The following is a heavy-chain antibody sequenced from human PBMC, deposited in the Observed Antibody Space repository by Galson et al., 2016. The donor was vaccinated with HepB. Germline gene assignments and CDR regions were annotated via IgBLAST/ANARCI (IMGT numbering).Heavy chain of an antibody. Sequence: SLRLSCAASGFSFSGSRMSWVRQAPGKGLECVANINDHGGTKYYVDSVKGRFTISRDNAKSSLYLQMNSLRDDDTAVYYCVRDGGWYAWFDPWGQGTLVTVSS. CDR3: VRDGGWYAWFDP. CDR2: INDHGGTK. V-gene: IGHV3-7*03. CDR1: GFSFSGSR. D-gene: IGHD6-19*01. J-gene: IGHJ5*02.